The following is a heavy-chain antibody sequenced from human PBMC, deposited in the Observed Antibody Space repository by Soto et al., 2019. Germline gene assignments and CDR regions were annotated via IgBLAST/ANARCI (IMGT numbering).Heavy chain of an antibody. CDR3: AKGDRTSGYDY. CDR2: ISGTGDST. D-gene: IGHD5-12*01. V-gene: IGHV3-23*01. J-gene: IGHJ4*02. CDR1: GFTFSSYA. Sequence: EVQLLESGGGLEQPGGSLRLSCAVSGFTFSSYAMSWVRQAPGKGLEWVSSISGTGDSTYYADPVKGRFTISRDNFKSTLYLQMNSLRDEDTAVYYCAKGDRTSGYDYWGQGTLVTVSS.